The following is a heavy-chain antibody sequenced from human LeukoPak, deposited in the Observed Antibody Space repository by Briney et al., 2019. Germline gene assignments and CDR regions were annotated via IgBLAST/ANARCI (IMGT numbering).Heavy chain of an antibody. J-gene: IGHJ4*02. CDR2: ISGSGGST. CDR1: GFTFSSYA. D-gene: IGHD1-7*01. V-gene: IGHV3-23*01. CDR3: AKVIDWNSLYYFDY. Sequence: PGGSLRLSCAASGFTFSSYAISWVRQAPGKGLEWVSAISGSGGSTYYADSVKGRFTISRDNSKNTLYLQMNSLRAEDTAVYYCAKVIDWNSLYYFDYWGQGTLVTVSS.